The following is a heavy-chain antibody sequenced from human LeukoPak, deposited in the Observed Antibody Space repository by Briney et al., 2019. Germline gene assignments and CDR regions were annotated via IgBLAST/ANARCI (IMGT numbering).Heavy chain of an antibody. Sequence: GGSLRLSCAASGFTFSNHGMNWVRQAPGKGLEWVSGISGSGGRTYYADSVKGRFTISRDNSKNTLYLQMNSLRAEDTAVYYCAKDKGGWNPNDAFDIWGQGTMVTVSS. J-gene: IGHJ3*02. CDR1: GFTFSNHG. CDR2: ISGSGGRT. CDR3: AKDKGGWNPNDAFDI. D-gene: IGHD1-1*01. V-gene: IGHV3-23*01.